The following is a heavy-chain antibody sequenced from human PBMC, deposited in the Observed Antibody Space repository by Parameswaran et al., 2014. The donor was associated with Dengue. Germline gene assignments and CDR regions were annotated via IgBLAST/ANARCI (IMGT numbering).Heavy chain of an antibody. CDR3: ARLSMGGFDP. V-gene: IGHV5-51*01. CDR2: IYPGDSDT. D-gene: IGHD3-10*01. Sequence: VRQMPGKGLDWMGIIYPGDSDTRYSPSFQGQVTMSVDKSTNTAYLHWDSLKASDTAMYYCARLSMGGFDPWGQGTPVTVSS. J-gene: IGHJ5*02.